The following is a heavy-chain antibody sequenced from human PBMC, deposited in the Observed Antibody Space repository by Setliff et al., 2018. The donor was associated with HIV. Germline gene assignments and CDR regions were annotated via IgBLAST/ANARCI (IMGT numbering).Heavy chain of an antibody. J-gene: IGHJ4*02. CDR3: TRQTYYYGSGRYFPPDY. Sequence: ASVKVSCKASGYTFTSYGISWVRQAPGQGLEWMGWISAYNGNTSYAQQFQGRVTMTTDTSTTTAYMELRSLRSEDTAVYYCTRQTYYYGSGRYFPPDYWGQGTLVTVSS. D-gene: IGHD3-10*01. CDR1: GYTFTSYG. CDR2: ISAYNGNT. V-gene: IGHV1-18*01.